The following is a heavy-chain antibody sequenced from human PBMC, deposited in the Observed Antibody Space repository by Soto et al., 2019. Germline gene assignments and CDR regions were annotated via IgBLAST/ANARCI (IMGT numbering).Heavy chain of an antibody. V-gene: IGHV4-31*03. D-gene: IGHD3-10*01. J-gene: IGHJ4*02. CDR3: ARESRVTMVRGVINY. CDR1: GGSISSGGYY. Sequence: PSETLSLTCTVSGGSISSGGYYWSWIRQHPGKGLEWIGYIYYSGSTYYNPSLKSRVTISVDTSKNQFSLKLSSVTAADTAVYYCARESRVTMVRGVINYWGQGTLVTVSS. CDR2: IYYSGST.